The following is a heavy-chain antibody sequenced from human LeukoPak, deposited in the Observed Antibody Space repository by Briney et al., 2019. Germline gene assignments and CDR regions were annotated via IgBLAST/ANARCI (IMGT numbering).Heavy chain of an antibody. CDR3: ARRGKVYYYGMDV. CDR1: GGSISSSSYY. Sequence: PSETLSLTCTVSGGSISSSSYYWGWIRQPPGKGLEWIGSIYYSGSTYYNPSLKSRVTISVYTSKNQFSLKLSSVTAADTAVYYCARRGKVYYYGMDVWGQGTTVTVSS. J-gene: IGHJ6*02. CDR2: IYYSGST. V-gene: IGHV4-39*01.